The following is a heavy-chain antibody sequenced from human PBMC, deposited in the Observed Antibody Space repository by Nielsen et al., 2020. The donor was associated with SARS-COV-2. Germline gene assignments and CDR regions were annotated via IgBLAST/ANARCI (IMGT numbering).Heavy chain of an antibody. CDR2: IYYSGST. V-gene: IGHV4-39*01. CDR1: GGSIDSPSYY. J-gene: IGHJ4*02. CDR3: ARQTRYCSGGTCLRVFDS. Sequence: SETLSLTCTVSGGSIDSPSYYWGWIRQPPGKGLEWIGTIYYSGSTYGNPSLESRVTISVDTSKNQFSLKLSSVTATDTAVYYCARQTRYCSGGTCLRVFDSWGQGTLVTVSS. D-gene: IGHD2-15*01.